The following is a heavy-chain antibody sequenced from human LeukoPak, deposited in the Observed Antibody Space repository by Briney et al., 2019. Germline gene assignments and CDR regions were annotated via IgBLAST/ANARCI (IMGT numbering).Heavy chain of an antibody. CDR3: ARESLRYGEYWFDP. V-gene: IGHV4-59*01. CDR2: IYYSGST. J-gene: IGHJ5*02. CDR1: GGSISSYY. Sequence: SETLSLTCTVSGGSISSYYWSWIRQPPGKGLEWIGYIYYSGSTNYNPSLKSRVTISVDTSKNQFSLKLSSVTAADTAVYYCARESLRYGEYWFDPWGQGTLVTVSS. D-gene: IGHD3-10*01.